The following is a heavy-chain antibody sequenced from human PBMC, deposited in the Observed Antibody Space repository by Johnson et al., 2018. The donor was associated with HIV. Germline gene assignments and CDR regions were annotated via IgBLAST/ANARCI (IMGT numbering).Heavy chain of an antibody. V-gene: IGHV3-33*08. CDR3: ARDLVDSRGYYYEGAFDI. D-gene: IGHD3-22*01. CDR1: GFTFSSYG. J-gene: IGHJ3*02. Sequence: QVQLVESGGGLVQPGGSLRLSCAAPGFTFSSYGMHWVRQAPGKGLEWVAVIWYDGSNKYYADSVKGRFTISRDNSKNTLYLQMNSLRAEDTAVYYCARDLVDSRGYYYEGAFDIWGQGTMVTVSS. CDR2: IWYDGSNK.